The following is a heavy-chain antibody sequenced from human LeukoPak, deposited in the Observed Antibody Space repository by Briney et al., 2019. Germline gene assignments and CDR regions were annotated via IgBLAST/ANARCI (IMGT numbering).Heavy chain of an antibody. Sequence: GGSLRLSCAASGFTFINYGMHWVRQAPGKGLEWVAFMPYDGSNKYYAESVKGRFTISRDNAKNTLYLQMNSLRVEDTSVYYCARDYYMGIVDQWGQGTRVTVSS. J-gene: IGHJ5*02. V-gene: IGHV3-33*08. CDR2: MPYDGSNK. CDR3: ARDYYMGIVDQ. D-gene: IGHD3-22*01. CDR1: GFTFINYG.